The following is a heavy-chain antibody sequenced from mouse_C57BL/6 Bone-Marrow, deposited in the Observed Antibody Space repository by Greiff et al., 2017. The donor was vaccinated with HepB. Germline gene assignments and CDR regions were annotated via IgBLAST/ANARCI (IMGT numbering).Heavy chain of an antibody. CDR3: ARRVSFYWYFDV. J-gene: IGHJ1*03. Sequence: VQLQQSGAELVKPGASVKMSCKASGYTFTSYWITWVKQRPGQGLEWIGDIYPGSGSTNYNEKFKSKATLTVDTSSSTAYMQLSSLTSEDSAVYYCARRVSFYWYFDVWGTGTTVTVSS. V-gene: IGHV1-55*01. D-gene: IGHD2-1*01. CDR2: IYPGSGST. CDR1: GYTFTSYW.